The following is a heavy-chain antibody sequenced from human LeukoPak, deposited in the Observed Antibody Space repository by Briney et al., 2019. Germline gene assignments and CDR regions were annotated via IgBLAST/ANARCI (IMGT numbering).Heavy chain of an antibody. CDR3: ARGRREKLDF. CDR1: GDSINSGPYS. Sequence: PSETLSLTCAVSGDSINSGPYSWSWIRQPPGKGLEWIGYIFHSGHTYYNPSLKSRVTISVDTSKNQFSLKLNSVTAADTAVYYCARGRREKLDFWGQGTLVTVSS. CDR2: IFHSGHT. V-gene: IGHV4-30-2*01. J-gene: IGHJ4*02.